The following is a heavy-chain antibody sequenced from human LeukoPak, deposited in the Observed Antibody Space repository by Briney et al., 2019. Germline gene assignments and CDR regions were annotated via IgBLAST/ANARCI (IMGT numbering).Heavy chain of an antibody. CDR2: ISGYNDNT. V-gene: IGHV1-18*01. D-gene: IGHD3-10*01. Sequence: VSVKVSCKASGYTFSSYGITWVRQAPGQGLEWMGWISGYNDNTNYAQKLQGRVTMTTDTSTSTAYMELRSLRSDDTAVYYCARGGSGSVSAFDIWGQGTMVTVSS. CDR1: GYTFSSYG. CDR3: ARGGSGSVSAFDI. J-gene: IGHJ3*02.